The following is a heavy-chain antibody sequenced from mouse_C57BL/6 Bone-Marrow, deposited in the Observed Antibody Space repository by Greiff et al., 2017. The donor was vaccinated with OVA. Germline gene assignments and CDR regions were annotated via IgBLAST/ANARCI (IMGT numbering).Heavy chain of an antibody. CDR1: GYTFTSYW. J-gene: IGHJ1*03. V-gene: IGHV1-50*01. CDR2: IDPSDSST. D-gene: IGHD1-1*01. CDR3: AVITTDWYFDV. Sequence: QVQLQQPGAELVKPGASVKLSCKASGYTFTSYWMQWVKQRPGQGLEWIGEIDPSDSSTNYNQQFKGKATLTVDTSSSTAYVQLSSLTSEDSAVYYCAVITTDWYFDVWGTGTTVTVSS.